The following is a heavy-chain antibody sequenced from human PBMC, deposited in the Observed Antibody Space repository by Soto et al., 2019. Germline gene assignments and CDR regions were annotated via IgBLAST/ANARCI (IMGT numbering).Heavy chain of an antibody. Sequence: QVQLQESGPGLVKPSGTLSLTCAVSGGSISSSNWWSWVRQPPGKGLEWIGEIYHSGSTNYNPSLKSRVTISVDKSKNQCPLELSSVIAADTAVYYCAIARYGFWCGDFRDYGIDVWGQGTTVTVSS. CDR3: AIARYGFWCGDFRDYGIDV. CDR2: IYHSGST. J-gene: IGHJ6*02. V-gene: IGHV4-4*02. CDR1: GGSISSSNW. D-gene: IGHD3-3*01.